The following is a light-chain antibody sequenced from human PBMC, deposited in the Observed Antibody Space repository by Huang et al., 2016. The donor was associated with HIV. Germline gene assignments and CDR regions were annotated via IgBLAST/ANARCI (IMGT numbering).Light chain of an antibody. V-gene: IGKV3-15*01. Sequence: EIVMTQSPATLSVSPGERVTLSCRASQSLSSQLAWYQQKRGQAPRLLIYGVSTRATDIPARFSGSGSGTDFTLTINSLQSEDFATYYCQQYNDWPLTFGQGTRLENK. J-gene: IGKJ5*01. CDR3: QQYNDWPLT. CDR1: QSLSSQ. CDR2: GVS.